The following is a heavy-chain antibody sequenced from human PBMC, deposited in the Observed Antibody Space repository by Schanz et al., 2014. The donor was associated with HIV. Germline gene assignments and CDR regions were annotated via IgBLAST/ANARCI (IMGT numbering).Heavy chain of an antibody. D-gene: IGHD2-2*02. V-gene: IGHV4-34*01. CDR1: GGSLSGYD. CDR3: ARGIRQSRRDCRSPNCNTGWFDP. CDR2: IYYSGST. J-gene: IGHJ5*02. Sequence: QVQLQQWGAGLLNSSETLSLTCAVYGGSLSGYDWNWIRQSPGKGLEWIGYIYYSGSTYYNPSLKSRLTISVDMSKNQFSLKLSSVTAADTAVYYCARGIRQSRRDCRSPNCNTGWFDPWGQGTLVTVSS.